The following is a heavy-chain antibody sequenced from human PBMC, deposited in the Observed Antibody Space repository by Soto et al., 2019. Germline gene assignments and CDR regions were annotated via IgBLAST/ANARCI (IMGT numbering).Heavy chain of an antibody. CDR1: GGSISSSSYY. CDR3: AEHGGSLVAATRPGNNWFNP. CDR2: IYYSGST. J-gene: IGHJ5*02. Sequence: SETLSLTCTVSGGSISSSSYYWGWIRQPPGKGLEWIGSIYYSGSTYYNPSLKSRVTISVDTSKNQFSLKLSSVTAEDAVVYYGAEHGGSLVAATRPGNNWFNPWGQGTLVTVSS. D-gene: IGHD2-15*01. V-gene: IGHV4-39*01.